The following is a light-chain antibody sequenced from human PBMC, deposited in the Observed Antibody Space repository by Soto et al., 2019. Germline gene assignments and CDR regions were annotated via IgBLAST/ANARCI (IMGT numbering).Light chain of an antibody. CDR1: QSVSTRY. CDR2: GAS. J-gene: IGKJ2*01. Sequence: ESMLTQSPGTLSLSPGERATLSCRASQSVSTRYLAWYQQKPGQAPRLLIYGASIRATGIPDRFSGSGSGTDFTLTISRLEPEDFAVYYWHLFGSSPPAFTFGQGTKLEI. CDR3: HLFGSSPPAFT. V-gene: IGKV3-20*01.